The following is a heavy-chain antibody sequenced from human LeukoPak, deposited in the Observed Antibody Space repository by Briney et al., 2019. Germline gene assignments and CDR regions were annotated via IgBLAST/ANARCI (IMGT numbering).Heavy chain of an antibody. V-gene: IGHV3-23*01. CDR1: GFPFSSYA. J-gene: IGHJ1*01. CDR3: AKDELRFLEWLSEYFQH. D-gene: IGHD3-3*01. Sequence: GGSLRLSCAASGFPFSSYAMSWFRQTPGKGLEWVSSIIASGGTTYYADPVKGRFTISRDNSKNTLYLQMNSLRAEDTAVYYCAKDELRFLEWLSEYFQHWGQGTLVTVSS. CDR2: IIASGGTT.